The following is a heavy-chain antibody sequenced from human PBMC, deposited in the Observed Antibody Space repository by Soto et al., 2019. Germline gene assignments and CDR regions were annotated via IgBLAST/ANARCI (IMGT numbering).Heavy chain of an antibody. CDR2: IYSSGST. CDR1: SDSVSSSSYT. D-gene: IGHD6-13*01. Sequence: SETLSLTCTVSSDSVSSSSYTWGWIRQPPGKGPEWIGSIYSSGSTYYNPSLNSRVTVSVDTSKNQFSLKLSSVTAADTAVYYCARHQSHSSSYVDPWGQGTLVTVSS. V-gene: IGHV4-39*01. J-gene: IGHJ5*02. CDR3: ARHQSHSSSYVDP.